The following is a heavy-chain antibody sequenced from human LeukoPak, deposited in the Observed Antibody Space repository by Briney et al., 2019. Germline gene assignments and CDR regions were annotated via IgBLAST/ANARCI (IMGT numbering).Heavy chain of an antibody. CDR2: LSGSGGDT. CDR1: GFTFNSYA. CDR3: AKDAMATVTYFDY. V-gene: IGHV3-23*01. D-gene: IGHD4-17*01. Sequence: GGSLRLSCATSGFTFNSYAMSWVRQAPGKGLEWVSGLSGSGGDTDYADSVKGRFTISRDNSGNTLYLQMNSLRSEDTAVYYCAKDAMATVTYFDYWGQGSLVTVSS. J-gene: IGHJ4*02.